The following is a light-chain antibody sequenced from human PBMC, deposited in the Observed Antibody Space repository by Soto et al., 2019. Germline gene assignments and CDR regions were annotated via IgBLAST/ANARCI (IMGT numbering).Light chain of an antibody. CDR2: GAC. V-gene: IGKV3-20*01. J-gene: IGKJ1*01. CDR3: QRYGRSPT. Sequence: EIVLTQSPGTLSLSPGERATLSCRASQSVSSSYLAWYQQKPGQAPRLLIYGACSRATCILDRFSGSGSGTYFTLTISRLEPEDFAVYYCQRYGRSPTFGHGIMVEIK. CDR1: QSVSSSY.